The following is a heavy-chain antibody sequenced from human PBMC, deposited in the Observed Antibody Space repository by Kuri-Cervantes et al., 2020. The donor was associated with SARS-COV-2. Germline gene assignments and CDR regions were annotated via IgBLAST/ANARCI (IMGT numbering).Heavy chain of an antibody. CDR2: IYYSGST. CDR3: ARGPSRGCSGGSCYWFYFDY. J-gene: IGHJ4*02. D-gene: IGHD2-15*01. Sequence: GSLRLSCTVSGGSISSYYWSWIRQPPGKGLEWIGYIYYSGSTNYNPSLKSRVTISVDTSKNQFPLKLSSVTAADTAVYYCARGPSRGCSGGSCYWFYFDYWGQGTLVTVSS. CDR1: GGSISSYY. V-gene: IGHV4-59*01.